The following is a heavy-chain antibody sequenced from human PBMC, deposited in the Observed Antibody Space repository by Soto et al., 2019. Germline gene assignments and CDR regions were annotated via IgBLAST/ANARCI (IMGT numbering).Heavy chain of an antibody. Sequence: PSETLSLTCTVSGDSISSNSHYWGWIRQPPGKGLESIANIHYSGSTYYNPSLKSRVTISVDTSKNQFSLKLSSMTAADTAVYYCARIDYWGQGTLVTVSS. CDR1: GDSISSNSHY. CDR2: IHYSGST. CDR3: ARIDY. V-gene: IGHV4-39*01. J-gene: IGHJ4*02.